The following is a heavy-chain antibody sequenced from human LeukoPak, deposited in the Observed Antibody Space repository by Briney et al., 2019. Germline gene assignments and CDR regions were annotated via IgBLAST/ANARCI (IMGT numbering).Heavy chain of an antibody. CDR2: INPSGGST. V-gene: IGHV1-46*01. Sequence: ASVKVSCKASGYTFTGYYMHWVRQAPGQGLEWMGWINPSGGSTSYAQKFQGRVTMTRDTSTSTVYMELSSLRSEDPAVYYCARDCTGSYYYDSSGYYFPDYWGQGTLVTVSS. CDR1: GYTFTGYY. CDR3: ARDCTGSYYYDSSGYYFPDY. J-gene: IGHJ4*02. D-gene: IGHD3-22*01.